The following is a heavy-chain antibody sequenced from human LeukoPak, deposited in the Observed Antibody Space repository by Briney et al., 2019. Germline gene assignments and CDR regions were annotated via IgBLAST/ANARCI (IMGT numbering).Heavy chain of an antibody. CDR3: ARPYYYDSRIDP. D-gene: IGHD3-22*01. J-gene: IGHJ5*02. CDR2: MYYSGST. V-gene: IGHV4-30-4*01. CDR1: GGPNSSGDYY. Sequence: SQTLSLTCTVSGGPNSSGDYYWSSIRQPPGKGLEWIAYMYYSGSTYYNPSLKSRVTMSADTSKNQLSLKLSSVTAADTAVYYCARPYYYDSRIDPWGQGILVTVSS.